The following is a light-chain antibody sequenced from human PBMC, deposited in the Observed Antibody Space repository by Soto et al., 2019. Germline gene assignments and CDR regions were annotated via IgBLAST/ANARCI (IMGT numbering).Light chain of an antibody. J-gene: IGKJ2*01. CDR1: QSVSSN. CDR2: GAS. Sequence: EIVMTQSPATLSVSPGERATFSCRASQSVSSNLAWYQQKPGQAPRLLIYGASIRATGIPARFSGSGSGTEFTLTISSLQSEDFATYYCQQYDTYPYTFGQGTKLEIK. V-gene: IGKV3-15*01. CDR3: QQYDTYPYT.